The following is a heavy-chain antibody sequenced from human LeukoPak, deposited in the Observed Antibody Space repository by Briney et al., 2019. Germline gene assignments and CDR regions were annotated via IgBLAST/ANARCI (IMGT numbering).Heavy chain of an antibody. CDR1: GFTFSSYA. Sequence: GGSLRLSCAASGFTFSSYAMHWVRQAPGKGLEWVAVISYDGSNKYYADSVKGRFTISRDNSKNTLYLQMNSLRAEDTAVYYCARTALSDAFDIWGQGTMVTVSS. CDR3: ARTALSDAFDI. CDR2: ISYDGSNK. J-gene: IGHJ3*02. V-gene: IGHV3-30-3*01.